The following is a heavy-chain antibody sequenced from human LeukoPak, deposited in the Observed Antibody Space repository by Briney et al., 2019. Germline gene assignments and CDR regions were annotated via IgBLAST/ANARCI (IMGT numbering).Heavy chain of an antibody. CDR2: MNPNSGNT. CDR3: ARGLAVPAASIDP. CDR1: GYTFTSYD. Sequence: ASVKVSCKASGYTFTSYDINWVRQATGQGLEWMGWMNPNSGNTGYAQKFQGRVTITRNTSISTGYMELSSLRSEDTAVYYCARGLAVPAASIDPWGQGTLVTVSS. J-gene: IGHJ5*02. D-gene: IGHD2-2*01. V-gene: IGHV1-8*03.